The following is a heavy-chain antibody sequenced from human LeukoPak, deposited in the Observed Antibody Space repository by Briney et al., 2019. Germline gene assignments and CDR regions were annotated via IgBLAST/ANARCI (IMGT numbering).Heavy chain of an antibody. V-gene: IGHV3-7*01. J-gene: IGHJ4*02. CDR1: GLTFSSYW. CDR3: ARAPQGASGSYFIDY. Sequence: GGSLRLSCAASGLTFSSYWMSWVRQAPGKGLEWVANIKQDGSEKYYVDSVKGRFTISRDNAKNSLYLQMNSLRAEDTAVYYCARAPQGASGSYFIDYWGQGTLVTVSS. CDR2: IKQDGSEK. D-gene: IGHD1-26*01.